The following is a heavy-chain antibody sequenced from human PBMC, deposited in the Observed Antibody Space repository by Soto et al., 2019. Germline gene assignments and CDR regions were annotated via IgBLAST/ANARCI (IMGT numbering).Heavy chain of an antibody. J-gene: IGHJ6*02. Sequence: ASVKVSCKASGYTFPSYGISWVRQAPGQGLEWMGWISAYNGITNYTQKLQDRVTMTTDSSTSTAYVELRVLMYENTVVYDGAGDKQRDREGWIQIYYYGIDVWGQGTTVTVSS. CDR2: ISAYNGIT. CDR3: AGDKQRDREGWIQIYYYGIDV. D-gene: IGHD2-2*03. CDR1: GYTFPSYG. V-gene: IGHV1-18*04.